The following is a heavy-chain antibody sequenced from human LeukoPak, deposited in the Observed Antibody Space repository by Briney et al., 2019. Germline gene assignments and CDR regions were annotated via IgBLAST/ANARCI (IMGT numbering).Heavy chain of an antibody. V-gene: IGHV4-59*01. CDR2: IYYSGST. J-gene: IGHJ4*02. CDR3: ARVKYYYDSSGFYYFDY. Sequence: NPSETLSLTCTVSGASISSYYWSWIRQPPGKGLEWIGYIYYSGSTNCNPSLKSRVTMSLDTSKNQFSLKLSSLTAADTAVYYCARVKYYYDSSGFYYFDYWGQGTLVTVSS. CDR1: GASISSYY. D-gene: IGHD3-22*01.